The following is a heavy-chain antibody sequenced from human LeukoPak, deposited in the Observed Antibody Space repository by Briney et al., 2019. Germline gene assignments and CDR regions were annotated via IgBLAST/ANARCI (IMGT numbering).Heavy chain of an antibody. CDR2: IIPIFGTA. CDR1: GGTFSSYA. Sequence: SSVKVSCKASGGTFSSYAISWVRQAPGQGLEWMGRIIPIFGTANYAQKFQGRVTITTDESTSTAYMELSSLRSEDTAVYYCARDGIAVAGPSVYFDYWGQGTLVTVSS. V-gene: IGHV1-69*05. D-gene: IGHD6-19*01. CDR3: ARDGIAVAGPSVYFDY. J-gene: IGHJ4*02.